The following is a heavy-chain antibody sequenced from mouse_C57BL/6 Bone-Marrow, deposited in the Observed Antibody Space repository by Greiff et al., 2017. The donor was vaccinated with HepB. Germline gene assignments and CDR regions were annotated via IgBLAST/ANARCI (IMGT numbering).Heavy chain of an antibody. V-gene: IGHV7-3*01. J-gene: IGHJ3*01. CDR2: IRNKANGYTT. Sequence: EVNVVESGGGLVQPGGSLSLSCAASGFTFTDYYMSWVRQPPGKALEWLGFIRNKANGYTTEYSASVKGRFTISRDNSQSILYLQMNALRAEDSATYYCARYNYGSSAAYWGQGTLVTVSA. CDR3: ARYNYGSSAAY. CDR1: GFTFTDYY. D-gene: IGHD1-1*01.